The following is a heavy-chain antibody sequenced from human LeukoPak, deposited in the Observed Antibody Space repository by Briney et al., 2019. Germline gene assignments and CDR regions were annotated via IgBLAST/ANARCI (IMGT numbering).Heavy chain of an antibody. CDR2: ISGSGGST. CDR3: AKARGRVVVLYYFDY. J-gene: IGHJ4*02. D-gene: IGHD3-22*01. V-gene: IGHV3-23*01. CDR1: GFTFSTYA. Sequence: GGSLRLSCAASGFTFSTYAMSWVRQAPGKGLEWVSAISGSGGSTYYADSVKGRFTISRDNSKNTLYLQMNSLRAEDTAVYYCAKARGRVVVLYYFDYWGQGTLVTVSS.